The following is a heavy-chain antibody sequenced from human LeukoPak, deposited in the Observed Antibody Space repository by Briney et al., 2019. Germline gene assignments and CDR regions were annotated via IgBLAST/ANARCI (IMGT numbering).Heavy chain of an antibody. CDR3: AKAAAAPGFDF. CDR1: GLTFINYA. J-gene: IGHJ4*02. V-gene: IGHV3-23*01. CDR2: INSGSAGST. D-gene: IGHD6-13*01. Sequence: GGSLRLSCAASGLTFINYAMTWVRQAPGKGLEWVSSINSGSAGSTSYADPVRGRSTISRDNSKNTMYLQINKLRAEDTALYYCAKAAAAPGFDFWGQGTLVTVSS.